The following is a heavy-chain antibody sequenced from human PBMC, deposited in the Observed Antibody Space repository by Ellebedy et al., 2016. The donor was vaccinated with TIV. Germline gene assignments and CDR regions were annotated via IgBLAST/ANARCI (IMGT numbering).Heavy chain of an antibody. V-gene: IGHV4-34*01. CDR2: INQSGST. J-gene: IGHJ6*03. Sequence: MPSETLSLTCAVYGGSLSGYYWGCIRQSPGKGLEWIGEINQSGSTNYNPSLKSRVTISVDTSKNQFSLKLTSVTAADTAVYYCARGGKNWYGGAYYYMDVWGKGTTVTVSS. CDR3: ARGGKNWYGGAYYYMDV. CDR1: GGSLSGYY. D-gene: IGHD3-10*01.